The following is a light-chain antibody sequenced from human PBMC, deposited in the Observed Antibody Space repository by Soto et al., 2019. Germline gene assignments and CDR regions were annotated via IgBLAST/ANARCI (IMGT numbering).Light chain of an antibody. CDR3: QQYITYSRT. CDR2: QAS. J-gene: IGKJ2*02. CDR1: QSISTW. Sequence: DIQMTRSPSTLSTSVGDRVTITCRASQSISTWLAWYQHKPGKAPKLLIYQASSLEGGVPSRFSGSGSGTEFTLTISSLQPDDFATYYCQQYITYSRTFGQGTRVETK. V-gene: IGKV1-5*03.